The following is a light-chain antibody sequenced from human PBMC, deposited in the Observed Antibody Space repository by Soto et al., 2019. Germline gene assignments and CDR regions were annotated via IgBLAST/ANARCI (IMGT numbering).Light chain of an antibody. V-gene: IGKV3-20*01. Sequence: EIVLTQSPGILSLSPGERASLSCGASQSISSSFLAWYQQKPGQAPRLLIYGASSRATGIPDRFSGTGSETEFTLTISRLEPEDFAVYYCQQFSSYPLTFSGGTKVDIK. CDR2: GAS. J-gene: IGKJ4*01. CDR3: QQFSSYPLT. CDR1: QSISSSF.